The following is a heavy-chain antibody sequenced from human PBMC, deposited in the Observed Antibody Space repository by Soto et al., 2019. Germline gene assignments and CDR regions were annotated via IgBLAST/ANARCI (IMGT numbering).Heavy chain of an antibody. CDR2: INPTLDST. J-gene: IGHJ4*02. Sequence: QEQVVQSGPAMKEPGSSVKVSCWASGIMSSGYGFSWVRQAPGHGLEWVGRINPTLDSTQYAQNLQGRVSITVDKSTDTAYLEVTSLRLEDTAIYFCATMKRARLDSWGRGTVVTVSS. CDR3: ATMKRARLDS. V-gene: IGHV1-69*09. CDR1: GIMSSGYG. D-gene: IGHD6-25*01.